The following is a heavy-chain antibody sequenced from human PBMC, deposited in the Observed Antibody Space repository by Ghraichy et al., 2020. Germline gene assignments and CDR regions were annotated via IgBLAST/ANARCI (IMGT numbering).Heavy chain of an antibody. V-gene: IGHV3-64*01. D-gene: IGHD2-2*01. CDR2: ISSNGGST. CDR1: GFTFSSYA. CDR3: ARGYCSSTSCYDDY. Sequence: GGSLRLSCAASGFTFSSYAMHWVRQAPGKGLEYVSAISSNGGSTYYASSVKGRFTISRDNSKNTLYLQMGSLRAEDMAVYYCARGYCSSTSCYDDYWGQGTLVTVSS. J-gene: IGHJ4*02.